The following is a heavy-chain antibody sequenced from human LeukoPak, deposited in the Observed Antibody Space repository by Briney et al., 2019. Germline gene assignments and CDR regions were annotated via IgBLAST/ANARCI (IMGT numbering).Heavy chain of an antibody. CDR3: ARDAVVATSSIDWAYNRFDP. J-gene: IGHJ5*02. CDR2: ISYDGITE. Sequence: PGGSLRLSCAASGFAFSSFAMHWVRQAPGKGLEWVSLISYDGITEDYSDSVKGRFTISRDDSKNTLYLQMNSLRVEDTAVYYCARDAVVATSSIDWAYNRFDPWGQGTLVTVSS. D-gene: IGHD3-22*01. V-gene: IGHV3-30*04. CDR1: GFAFSSFA.